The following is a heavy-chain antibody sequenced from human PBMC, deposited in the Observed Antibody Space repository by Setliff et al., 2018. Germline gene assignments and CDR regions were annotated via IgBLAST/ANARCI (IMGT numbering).Heavy chain of an antibody. Sequence: PSETLSLTCTVSGGSISSGGYYWSWIRQPPGKGLEWIGSINHSGNTNYNPSLKSRVTISLDTSENQFSLKLSSVAAADTAVYYCAREGYSSLIGWFDPWGQGTLVTVSS. V-gene: IGHV4-39*07. CDR1: GGSISSGGYY. J-gene: IGHJ5*02. CDR2: INHSGNT. CDR3: AREGYSSLIGWFDP. D-gene: IGHD6-13*01.